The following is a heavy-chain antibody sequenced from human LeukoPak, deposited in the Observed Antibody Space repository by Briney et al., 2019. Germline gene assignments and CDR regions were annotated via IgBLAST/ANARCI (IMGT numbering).Heavy chain of an antibody. V-gene: IGHV3-23*01. J-gene: IGHJ4*02. Sequence: GGSLRLSCAVSGFRFDNYAMSWVGQAPGKGLDWVSTISATGDSTYYADSVKGRFTVSRDNSKNTVYLQLNSLSAEDTAVYHCYGEGYWGQGTLVTVSS. CDR3: YGEGY. D-gene: IGHD4/OR15-4a*01. CDR1: GFRFDNYA. CDR2: ISATGDST.